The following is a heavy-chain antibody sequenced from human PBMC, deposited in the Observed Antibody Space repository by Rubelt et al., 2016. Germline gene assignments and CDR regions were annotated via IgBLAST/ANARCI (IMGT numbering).Heavy chain of an antibody. J-gene: IGHJ3*02. D-gene: IGHD1-1*01. CDR3: ARDQLALYAFDI. V-gene: IGHV1-18*01. CDR1: GYTFTSYG. CDR2: ISAYDGNT. Sequence: QVQLVQSGAEVKKPGASVKVSCKASGYTFTSYGISWVRQAPGQGLEWMGWISAYDGNTNYAQKLQGRVTMTTGTSTSTADMELRSLRSDDTAVYYCARDQLALYAFDIWGQGTMVTVSS.